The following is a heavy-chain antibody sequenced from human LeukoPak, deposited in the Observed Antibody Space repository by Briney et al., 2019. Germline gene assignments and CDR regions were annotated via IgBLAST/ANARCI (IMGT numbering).Heavy chain of an antibody. CDR1: GGSFSGYY. Sequence: SETLSLTCAVYGGSFSGYYWSWIRQPPGEGLEWIGEINHSGSTNYNPSLKSRVTISVDTSKNQFSLKLSSVTAADTAVYYCARARRYCSSTSCYTGVDYWGQGTLVTVSS. D-gene: IGHD2-2*02. CDR3: ARARRYCSSTSCYTGVDY. J-gene: IGHJ4*02. V-gene: IGHV4-34*01. CDR2: INHSGST.